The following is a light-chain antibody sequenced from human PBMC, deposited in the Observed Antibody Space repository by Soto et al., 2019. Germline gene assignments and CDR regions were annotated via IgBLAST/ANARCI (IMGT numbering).Light chain of an antibody. CDR3: QQFARSPPGIT. CDR2: AAS. J-gene: IGKJ5*01. V-gene: IGKV1-8*01. CDR1: QGISSY. Sequence: IQMTQSPSSLSASTGDRVTITCRASQGISSYLAWYQQKPGKAPKLLIYAASTLQSGVPSRFSGSGSGTDFTLTISRLEPEDFAVDYCQQFARSPPGITFGQGTRLEIK.